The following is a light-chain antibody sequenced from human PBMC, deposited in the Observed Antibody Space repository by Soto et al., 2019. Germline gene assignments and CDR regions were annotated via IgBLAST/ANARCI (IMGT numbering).Light chain of an antibody. CDR3: QQYNNWPIT. V-gene: IGKV3-15*01. Sequence: EIVMTQSPATLSVSPGERATISCRASQSVSSNLAWYQQKPGQAPRLLIYGASTRATGIPARFSGSGSGTEFTLTISSLQYADFAVYYCQQYNNWPITFGQGTRLEIK. CDR1: QSVSSN. J-gene: IGKJ5*01. CDR2: GAS.